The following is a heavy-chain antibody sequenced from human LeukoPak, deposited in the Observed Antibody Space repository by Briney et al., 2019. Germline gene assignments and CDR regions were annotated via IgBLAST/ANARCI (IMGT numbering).Heavy chain of an antibody. CDR1: GYSFPIYG. J-gene: IGHJ4*02. CDR2: ISPYNDNT. D-gene: IGHD3-10*01. Sequence: ASVNVSCKASGYSFPIYGISWVRQAPGQGPEWMGWISPYNDNTNYAQKLQGRATLTTDTSTSTAYMELRSLRSDDTAVYYCARHFYGSGTYYHFDYWGQGTLVTVSS. CDR3: ARHFYGSGTYYHFDY. V-gene: IGHV1-18*01.